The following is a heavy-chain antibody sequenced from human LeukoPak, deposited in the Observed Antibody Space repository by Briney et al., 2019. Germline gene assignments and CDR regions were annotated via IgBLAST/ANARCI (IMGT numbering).Heavy chain of an antibody. J-gene: IGHJ3*02. D-gene: IGHD3-22*01. CDR1: GXSFSGYY. V-gene: IGHV4-34*01. CDR2: INHSGST. CDR3: ARWCDSSGYEAFDI. Sequence: PSETLSLTCAVYGXSFSGYYWSWIRQPPGKGPGWIGEINHSGSTNYNPSLKSRVTISVDTSKNQFSLKLSSVTAADTAVYYCARWCDSSGYEAFDIWGQGTMVTVSS.